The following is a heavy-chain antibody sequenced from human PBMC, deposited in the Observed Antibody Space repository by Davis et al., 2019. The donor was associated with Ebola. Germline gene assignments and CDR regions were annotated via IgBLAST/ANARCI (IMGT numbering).Heavy chain of an antibody. CDR1: TETFNKFA. D-gene: IGHD1/OR15-1a*01. CDR3: AKSLGLEHTY. Sequence: SVKVSCKTSTETFNKFAIGWVRQAPGQGLEWMGRIIPIIDTTDYAQTFQGRLRITADKSTSTAYMELTNLRSEDTAIYYCAKSLGLEHTYWGPGTLVAVSS. J-gene: IGHJ4*02. V-gene: IGHV1-69*04. CDR2: IIPIIDTT.